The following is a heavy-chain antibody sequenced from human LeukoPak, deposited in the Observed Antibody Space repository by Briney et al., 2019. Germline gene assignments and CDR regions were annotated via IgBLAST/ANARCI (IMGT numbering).Heavy chain of an antibody. CDR3: AKDFAGSYYDFWSGYYTGGYFDY. CDR1: GFTFGSYS. V-gene: IGHV3-23*01. Sequence: GGSLRLSCAASGFTFGSYSMSWVHQAPGKGLEWVSAISGSGGSTYYADSVKGRFTISRDNSKNTLYLQMNSLRAEDTAVYYCAKDFAGSYYDFWSGYYTGGYFDYWGQGTLVTVSS. D-gene: IGHD3-3*01. J-gene: IGHJ4*02. CDR2: ISGSGGST.